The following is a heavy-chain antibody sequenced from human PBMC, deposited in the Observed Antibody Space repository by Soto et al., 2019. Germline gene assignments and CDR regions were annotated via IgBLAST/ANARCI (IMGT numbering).Heavy chain of an antibody. V-gene: IGHV5-51*01. CDR2: IYPGDSDT. Sequence: GESLKISCKGSGYSFTSYWIGWVRQMPGKGLEWMGIIYPGDSDTRYSPSFQGQVTISADKSISTAYLQWSSLKASDTAMCYCARRPENNYYYYGMDVWGQGTTVTVSS. CDR1: GYSFTSYW. CDR3: ARRPENNYYYYGMDV. J-gene: IGHJ6*02.